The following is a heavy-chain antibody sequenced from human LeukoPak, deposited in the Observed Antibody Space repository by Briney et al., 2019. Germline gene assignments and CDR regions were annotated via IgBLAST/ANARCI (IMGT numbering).Heavy chain of an antibody. CDR3: ARDRGDSGSSDY. CDR1: GFSLSDYY. Sequence: PGGSLRLSCAASGFSLSDYYMSWVRQAPGKGLEWVSYISSSSSYTINADSVKGRFTVFRDNAKNLVFPQMNRQRVEDTAVYYCARDRGDSGSSDYWGQGTLVTVSS. J-gene: IGHJ4*02. D-gene: IGHD3-10*01. CDR2: ISSSSSYT. V-gene: IGHV3-11*06.